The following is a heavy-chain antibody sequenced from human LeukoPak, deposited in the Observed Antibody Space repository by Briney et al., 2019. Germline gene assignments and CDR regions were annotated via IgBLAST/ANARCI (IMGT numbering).Heavy chain of an antibody. D-gene: IGHD6-13*01. Sequence: GPLRLSCAASGFTFSSYAMTWVRQAPGKGLEWVSSISAGGYNTYYADSVRGRFTISRDKSKNTLYLQMNSLRAEDTAVYYCSKDAHISSSTGWGQGTLVTVSS. CDR1: GFTFSSYA. V-gene: IGHV3-23*01. CDR3: SKDAHISSSTG. CDR2: ISAGGYNT. J-gene: IGHJ4*02.